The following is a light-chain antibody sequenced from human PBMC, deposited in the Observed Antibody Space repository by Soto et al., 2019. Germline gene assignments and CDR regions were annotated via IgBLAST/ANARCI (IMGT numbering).Light chain of an antibody. Sequence: EIVMTQSPATLSVSPGERATLSCRASESVSTNLAWYQHKPGQASRLLIYGALSRATGIPARFSGSRSGTEYTLTISSLQSEDFAVYCCQQYNRWPLTFGGGTKVEI. CDR3: QQYNRWPLT. J-gene: IGKJ4*01. CDR2: GAL. CDR1: ESVSTN. V-gene: IGKV3-15*01.